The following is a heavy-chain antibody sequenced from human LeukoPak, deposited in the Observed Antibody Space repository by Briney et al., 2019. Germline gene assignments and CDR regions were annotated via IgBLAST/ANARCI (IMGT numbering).Heavy chain of an antibody. Sequence: SQTLSLTCTVSGGSISSGDYYWSWIRQPPGKGLEWIGYIYYSGSTYYNPSLKSRVTISVDTSKNQFSLKLSSVTAADTAVYYCARRIPAGDAFDIWGHGTMVIVSS. D-gene: IGHD6-13*01. J-gene: IGHJ3*02. CDR1: GGSISSGDYY. V-gene: IGHV4-30-4*01. CDR2: IYYSGST. CDR3: ARRIPAGDAFDI.